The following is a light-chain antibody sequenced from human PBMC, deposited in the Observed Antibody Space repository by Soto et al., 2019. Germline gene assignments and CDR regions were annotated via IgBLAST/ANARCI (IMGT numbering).Light chain of an antibody. CDR1: QGITNR. V-gene: IGKV1D-12*01. CDR3: QQANSFPIT. CDR2: EAS. J-gene: IGKJ5*01. Sequence: DIQMTQSPSSVSASVGDRVTITCRASQGITNRLAWYQQKQGKXXKXXIYEASSLQSGVPSRISGSGSGTDFTLTISSLQPEDFATYYCQQANSFPITFGQGTRLEIK.